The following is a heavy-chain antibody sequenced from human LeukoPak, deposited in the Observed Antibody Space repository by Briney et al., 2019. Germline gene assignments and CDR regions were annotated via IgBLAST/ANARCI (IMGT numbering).Heavy chain of an antibody. J-gene: IGHJ4*02. D-gene: IGHD6-19*01. V-gene: IGHV4-59*01. CDR2: FDNSDST. CDR3: ARGKYSSGWYLDF. Sequence: SETLSLNCIVSGGSISRYHWSCIRQPPGKGREWVGYFDNSDSTNYKPSLKNRVTISEDTSKNQFALERRPVAAADTAICYCARGKYSSGWYLDFWGQGTLVTVSS. CDR1: GGSISRYH.